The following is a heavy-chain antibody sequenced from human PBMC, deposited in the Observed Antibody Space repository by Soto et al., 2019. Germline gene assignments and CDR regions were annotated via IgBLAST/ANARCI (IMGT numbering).Heavy chain of an antibody. CDR3: ARGHAVLALCPCRPSRYYYCMDV. CDR2: IYYSGST. V-gene: IGHV4-59*01. D-gene: IGHD2-2*01. CDR1: GGSISSYY. J-gene: IGHJ6*02. Sequence: SETLSLTCTVSGGSISSYYWSWIRQPPGKGLEWIGYIYYSGSTNYNPSLKSRVTISVDTSKNQFSLKLSTVTAADTAVYYCARGHAVLALCPCRPSRYYYCMDVWGQGTTVTVSS.